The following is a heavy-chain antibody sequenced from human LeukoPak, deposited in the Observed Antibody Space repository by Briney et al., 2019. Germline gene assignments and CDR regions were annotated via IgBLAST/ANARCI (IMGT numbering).Heavy chain of an antibody. CDR1: GGSFSGYY. CDR3: VRPNPYYYYMDV. D-gene: IGHD1-14*01. CDR2: IYYSGST. J-gene: IGHJ6*03. V-gene: IGHV4-59*01. Sequence: SETLSLTCAVYGGSFSGYYWSWIRQPPGKGLEWIGYIYYSGSTNYNPSLKSRVTISVDTSKNQFSLKLSSVTAADTAVYYCVRPNPYYYYMDVWGKGTTVTVSS.